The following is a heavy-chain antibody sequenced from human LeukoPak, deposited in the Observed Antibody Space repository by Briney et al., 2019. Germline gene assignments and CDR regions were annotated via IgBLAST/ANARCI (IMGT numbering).Heavy chain of an antibody. J-gene: IGHJ1*01. V-gene: IGHV3-11*04. CDR2: ISSSGSTI. Sequence: GGSLRLSCAASGFTFSDYYMSWIRQAPGKGLEWVSYISSSGSTIYYADSVKGRFTISRDNAQNSLYLQMNRLRAEDTAVYYCARAPYDRSGYYHPPEYFQHWGQGTLVTASS. D-gene: IGHD3-22*01. CDR3: ARAPYDRSGYYHPPEYFQH. CDR1: GFTFSDYY.